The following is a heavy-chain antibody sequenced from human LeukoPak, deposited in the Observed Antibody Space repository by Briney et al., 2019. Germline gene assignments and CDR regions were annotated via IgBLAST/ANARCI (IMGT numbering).Heavy chain of an antibody. D-gene: IGHD6-6*01. CDR1: GFTFSRYW. CDR2: INQDESAK. CDR3: ASRYSSSSGLGY. V-gene: IGHV3-7*01. J-gene: IGHJ4*02. Sequence: GGSLRLSCAASGFTFSRYWMSWVRQAPGKGLEWVASINQDESAKYYVDSVKGRFTISRDNAKNSLYLQMNSLRAEDTAVYYCASRYSSSSGLGYWGQGTLVTVSS.